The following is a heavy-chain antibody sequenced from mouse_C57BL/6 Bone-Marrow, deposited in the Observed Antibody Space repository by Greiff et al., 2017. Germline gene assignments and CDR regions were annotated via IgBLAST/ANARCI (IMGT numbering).Heavy chain of an antibody. J-gene: IGHJ1*03. CDR3: ARYCGSSYWYFDV. D-gene: IGHD1-1*01. CDR1: GYTFTSYW. V-gene: IGHV1-59*01. Sequence: QVQLQQPGAELVRPGTSVKLSCKASGYTFTSYWMHWVKQRPGQGLEWIGVIDPSDSYTNYNQKFKGKATLTVDTSSSTAYMQLSSLTSEASAVDYCARYCGSSYWYFDVWGTGTTVTVSS. CDR2: IDPSDSYT.